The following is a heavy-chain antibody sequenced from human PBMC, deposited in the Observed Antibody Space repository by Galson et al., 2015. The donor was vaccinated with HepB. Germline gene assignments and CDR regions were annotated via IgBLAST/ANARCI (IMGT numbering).Heavy chain of an antibody. D-gene: IGHD3-22*01. CDR2: IYSGVST. J-gene: IGHJ4*02. CDR1: GFTVSSNY. V-gene: IGHV3-53*01. Sequence: SLRLSCGASGFTVSSNYISWVRHCPGKGLEWVSVIYSGVSTYYADAVKGRFTISRDNSKNTLYLQMNSLRAEDTAVYYCASSGYYYDSSGYYNFDYWGQGTLVTVSS. CDR3: ASSGYYYDSSGYYNFDY.